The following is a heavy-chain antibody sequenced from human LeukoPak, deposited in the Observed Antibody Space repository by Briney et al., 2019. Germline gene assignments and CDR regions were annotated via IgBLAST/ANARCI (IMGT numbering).Heavy chain of an antibody. CDR2: IFSNGST. CDR3: ARDGCSSTSCYSDYYYGMDV. J-gene: IGHJ6*02. D-gene: IGHD2-2*01. V-gene: IGHV4-59*01. CDR1: GASISSDY. Sequence: SETLSLTCAVSGASISSDYWTWIRQPPGKGLEWIGSIFSNGSTNYNPSLKSRVAVSLDTSKRQFSLRLTSVTAADTAVYYCARDGCSSTSCYSDYYYGMDVWGQGTTVTVSS.